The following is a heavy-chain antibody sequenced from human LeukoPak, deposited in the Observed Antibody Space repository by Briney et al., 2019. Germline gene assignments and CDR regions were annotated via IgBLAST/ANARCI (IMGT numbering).Heavy chain of an antibody. CDR3: ARGPSKVTSDY. V-gene: IGHV4-38-2*02. D-gene: IGHD4-11*01. J-gene: IGHJ4*02. CDR2: IYHSGST. CDR1: GYSISSGYY. Sequence: PSETLSLTCTVSGYSISSGYYWGWIRQPPGKGLEWIGGIYHSGSTYYNPSLKSRVTISVDTSKNQFSLKLSSVTAADTAVYYCARGPSKVTSDYWGQGTLVTVSS.